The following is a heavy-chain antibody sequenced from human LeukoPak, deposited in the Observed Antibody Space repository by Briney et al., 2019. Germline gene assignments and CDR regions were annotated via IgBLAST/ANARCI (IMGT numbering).Heavy chain of an antibody. CDR3: GKAFPPLRVAAAGDY. V-gene: IGHV3-21*06. Sequence: GGSLTLSCTASRFTFCDCDMSGLRQAPGKGLQWVSSISYMGDHRYYADSAKGRFTISRDNAKNSLYLQMDNLRADDTAVYYCGKAFPPLRVAAAGDYWGQGALVTVSS. D-gene: IGHD6-25*01. CDR2: ISYMGDHR. CDR1: RFTFCDCD. J-gene: IGHJ4*02.